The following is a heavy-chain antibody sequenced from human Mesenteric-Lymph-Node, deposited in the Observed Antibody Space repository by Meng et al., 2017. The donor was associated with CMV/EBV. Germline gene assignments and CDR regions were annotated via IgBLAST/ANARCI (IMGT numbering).Heavy chain of an antibody. CDR2: ISWNSDAI. D-gene: IGHD3-10*01. CDR3: ARGPGVHLVDY. CDR1: GFTFDDYA. Sequence: GGSLRLSCAASGFTFDDYAMHWVRQAPGKGLEWVSGISWNSDAIGYADSVKGRFTVSRDNSKNSLYLQMDRLRAEDTALYYCARGPGVHLVDYWGLGTLVTVSS. J-gene: IGHJ4*02. V-gene: IGHV3-9*01.